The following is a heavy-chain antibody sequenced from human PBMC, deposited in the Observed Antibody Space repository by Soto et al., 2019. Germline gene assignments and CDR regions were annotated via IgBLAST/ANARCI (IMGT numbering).Heavy chain of an antibody. CDR2: IYSGGST. Sequence: GGSLRLSCAASGFTVSSNYMSWVRQAPGKGLEWVSVIYSGGSTYYADSVKGRFTISRDNSKNTLYLQMNSLRAEDTAVYYCARDNSGSTRGYYYYYVMNVWRQATTAIV. CDR1: GFTVSSNY. D-gene: IGHD1-26*01. J-gene: IGHJ6*02. V-gene: IGHV3-53*01. CDR3: ARDNSGSTRGYYYYYVMNV.